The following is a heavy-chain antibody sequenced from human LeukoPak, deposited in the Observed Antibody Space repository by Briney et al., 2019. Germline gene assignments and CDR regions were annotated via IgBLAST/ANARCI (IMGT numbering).Heavy chain of an antibody. V-gene: IGHV3-15*01. D-gene: IGHD3-9*01. Sequence: PGGSLRPSCAASGFPFTIAWMSWVRQAPGNGLEWIGRIRSKNDGGTTDYAAPVKGKFTISRDDSKSTLYLHMSSLTTEDTAIYYCTAYYDFLTGYNTRRDYWGRGTLVTVSP. J-gene: IGHJ4*02. CDR2: IRSKNDGGTT. CDR3: TAYYDFLTGYNTRRDY. CDR1: GFPFTIAW.